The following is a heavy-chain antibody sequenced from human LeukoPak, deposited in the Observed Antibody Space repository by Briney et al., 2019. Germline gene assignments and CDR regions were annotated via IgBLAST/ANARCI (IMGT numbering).Heavy chain of an antibody. CDR3: AGSYYYDSSGYYQGRWFDP. CDR2: INHSGST. J-gene: IGHJ5*02. D-gene: IGHD3-22*01. V-gene: IGHV4-34*01. Sequence: SETLSLTCAVYGGSFSGYYWSWIRQPPGKGLEWIGEINHSGSTNYNPSLKSRVTISVDTSKNQFSLKLSSVTAADTAVYYCAGSYYYDSSGYYQGRWFDPWGQGTLVTVSS. CDR1: GGSFSGYY.